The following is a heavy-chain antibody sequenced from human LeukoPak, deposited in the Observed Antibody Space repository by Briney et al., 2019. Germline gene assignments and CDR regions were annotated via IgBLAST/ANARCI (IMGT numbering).Heavy chain of an antibody. CDR1: GFTFSSYG. V-gene: IGHV3-23*01. CDR2: ISGSGGST. J-gene: IGHJ6*02. CDR3: ARGPPLYGMDV. Sequence: GGSLRLSCAASGFTFSSYGMSWVRQAPGKGLEWVSAISGSGGSTYYADSVKGRFTISRENAKNSLYLQMNSLRAGDTAVYYCARGPPLYGMDVWGQGTTVTVSS.